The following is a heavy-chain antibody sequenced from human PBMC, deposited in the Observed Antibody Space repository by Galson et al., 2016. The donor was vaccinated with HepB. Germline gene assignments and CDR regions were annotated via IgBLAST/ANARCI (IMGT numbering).Heavy chain of an antibody. D-gene: IGHD1-26*01. CDR1: GFSFSSYA. J-gene: IGHJ3*02. CDR3: ARDGGNRGSYSVGDSFDI. CDR2: ISYDGNKK. V-gene: IGHV3-30*04. Sequence: SLRLSCAASGFSFSSYAMQWVRQAPGKGLEWVAVISYDGNKKSYADSVKGRLTISRDNSKNTLYLQMNSLRADDTAMYYCARDGGNRGSYSVGDSFDIWGQGTMVTVSS.